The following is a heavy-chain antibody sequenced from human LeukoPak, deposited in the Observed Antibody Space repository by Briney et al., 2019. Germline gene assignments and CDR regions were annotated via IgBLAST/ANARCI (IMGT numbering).Heavy chain of an antibody. CDR1: RGSIRSSDYY. CDR2: IFYSGTT. J-gene: IGHJ6*03. D-gene: IGHD2-21*01. V-gene: IGHV4-39*07. Sequence: PSETLSLTCTVSRGSIRSSDYYWGWIRQPPGKGLEWIGSIFYSGTTYYNPSLKSRVTISVDTSKNQFSLKLGSVTAADTAVYYCVRHYSYMDVWGKGTTVTVSS. CDR3: VRHYSYMDV.